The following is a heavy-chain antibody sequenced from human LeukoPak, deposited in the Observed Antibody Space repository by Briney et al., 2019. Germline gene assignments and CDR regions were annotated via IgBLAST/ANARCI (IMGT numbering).Heavy chain of an antibody. Sequence: SSETLSLTCAVYGGSFSGYYWSWIRQPPGKGLEWIGEINHSGSTNYNPSLKSRVTISVDTSKNQFSLKLSSVTAADTAVYYCAKGLYDYVDYWGQGTLVTVPS. CDR2: INHSGST. CDR1: GGSFSGYY. V-gene: IGHV4-34*01. J-gene: IGHJ4*02. CDR3: AKGLYDYVDY. D-gene: IGHD2/OR15-2a*01.